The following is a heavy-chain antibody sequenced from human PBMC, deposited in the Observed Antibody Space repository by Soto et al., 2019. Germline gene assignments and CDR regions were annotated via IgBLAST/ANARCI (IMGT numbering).Heavy chain of an antibody. V-gene: IGHV4-59*01. CDR3: ARGSGSTFDY. Sequence: SETLSLTCTVSGGSISGYYWIWIRQPPGKGLEWIGNIYYSGSTNYKPSLKNRVTISVDTSKKQFSLKLSSVTAADTAVYYCARGSGSTFDYWGQGTLVTVSS. D-gene: IGHD3-10*01. CDR2: IYYSGST. J-gene: IGHJ4*02. CDR1: GGSISGYY.